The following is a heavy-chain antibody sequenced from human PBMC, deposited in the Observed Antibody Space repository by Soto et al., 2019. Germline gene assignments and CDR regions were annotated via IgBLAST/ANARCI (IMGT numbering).Heavy chain of an antibody. V-gene: IGHV4-38-2*01. J-gene: IGHJ6*02. CDR1: GYSIRSDYY. Sequence: PSETLSLTCAVSGYSIRSDYYWGWIRQPPGKGLEWIGIIYHSGSTYYNPSLESRVTMSVDTSQNHFSLKLSSVTAADTAVYYCARGLFGVDVWGQGTTVTVSS. D-gene: IGHD2-15*01. CDR3: ARGLFGVDV. CDR2: IYHSGST.